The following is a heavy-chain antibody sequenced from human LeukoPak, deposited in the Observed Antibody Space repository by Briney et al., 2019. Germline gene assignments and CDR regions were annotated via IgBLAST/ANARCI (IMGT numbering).Heavy chain of an antibody. Sequence: GGSLRLSCAASGFTFTNYAMNWVRQAPGKGLEWVSTISGSGGSTYYADSVKGRFTISRDNSKNTLHLQMNSLRADDTAVYYCAKALWSFSYFDYWGQGTLVTVSS. CDR1: GFTFTNYA. CDR3: AKALWSFSYFDY. D-gene: IGHD3-10*01. CDR2: ISGSGGST. V-gene: IGHV3-23*01. J-gene: IGHJ4*02.